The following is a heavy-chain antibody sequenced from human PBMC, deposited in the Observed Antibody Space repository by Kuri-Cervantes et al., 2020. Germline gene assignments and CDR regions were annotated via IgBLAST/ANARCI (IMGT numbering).Heavy chain of an antibody. J-gene: IGHJ6*02. D-gene: IGHD1-26*01. CDR3: ARDSGSRDYYYYYGMDV. V-gene: IGHV3-7*01. Sequence: GGSLRLSCAASGFTFSSYSMNWVRQAPGKGLEWVANIKQDGSEKYYVDSVKGRFTISRDNAKNSLYLQMNSLRAEDTAVYYCARDSGSRDYYYYYGMDVWGQGTTVTVSS. CDR2: IKQDGSEK. CDR1: GFTFSSYS.